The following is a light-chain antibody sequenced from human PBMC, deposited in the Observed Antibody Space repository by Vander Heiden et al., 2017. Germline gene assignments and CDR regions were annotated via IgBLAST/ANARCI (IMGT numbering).Light chain of an antibody. Sequence: IVLPHSPATPSLSPGERATLSCRASQSVSSYLAWYQQKPGQAPRLLIYDASNRATGIPARFSGSGSGTDFTLTISSLEPEDFAVYYWQQRSNWPPTFGQGTRLEIK. J-gene: IGKJ5*01. CDR3: QQRSNWPPT. CDR2: DAS. V-gene: IGKV3-11*01. CDR1: QSVSSY.